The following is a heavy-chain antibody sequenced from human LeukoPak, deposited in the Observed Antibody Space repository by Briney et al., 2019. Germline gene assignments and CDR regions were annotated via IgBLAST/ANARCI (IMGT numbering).Heavy chain of an antibody. CDR1: GFTLSSYW. CDR3: ARIYAY. D-gene: IGHD2/OR15-2a*01. CDR2: INSDGSKT. J-gene: IGHJ4*02. V-gene: IGHV3-74*01. Sequence: GGSLRLSCAASGFTLSSYWMHWVRQAPGKGLVWVSRINSDGSKTIYADSVKGRFTISRHNAKNTLYLQMNSLIAEDTGVYYCARIYAYWGQGTLVTVSS.